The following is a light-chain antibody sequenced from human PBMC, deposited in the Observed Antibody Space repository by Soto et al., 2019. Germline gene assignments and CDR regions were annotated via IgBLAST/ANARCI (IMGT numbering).Light chain of an antibody. CDR1: HYIYSN. CDR3: QQYHNLWT. CDR2: RAS. V-gene: IGKV3-15*01. Sequence: EIVMTQSPATLSVSPGEIATLSCTASHYIYSNVAWFQQRPGQAPRLLIYRASTRATGTPARFSGSGSGTEFTLTITSLQSEDFALDYCQQYHNLWTFGQGTEVEIK. J-gene: IGKJ1*01.